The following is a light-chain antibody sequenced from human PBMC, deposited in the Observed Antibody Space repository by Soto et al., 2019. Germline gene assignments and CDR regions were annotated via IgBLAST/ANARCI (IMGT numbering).Light chain of an antibody. CDR2: AAS. CDR3: QQYGSSPRT. V-gene: IGKV3-20*01. CDR1: QSLSSSF. Sequence: EIVLTQSPGTLSLSPGERATLSCRASQSLSSSFLAWYQQKPGQAPRLLIYAASTRATGIPDRFSGSESGTDFTLTISRLEPEDFAVYYCQQYGSSPRTFGQGTKVDI. J-gene: IGKJ1*01.